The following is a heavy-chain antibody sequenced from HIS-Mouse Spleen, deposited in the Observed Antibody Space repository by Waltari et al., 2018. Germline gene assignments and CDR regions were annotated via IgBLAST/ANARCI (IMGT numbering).Heavy chain of an antibody. D-gene: IGHD6-13*01. CDR1: GGPLSSSSYY. J-gene: IGHJ2*01. Sequence: QLQLQESGPGLVKPSETLSLTCTVSGGPLSSSSYYWGGIRQPPGKGLEWIGSIYYSGSTYYNPSLKSRVTISVDTSKNQFSLKLSSVTAADTAVYYCAREIPYSSSWYDWYFDLWGRGTLVTVSS. CDR3: AREIPYSSSWYDWYFDL. V-gene: IGHV4-39*07. CDR2: IYYSGST.